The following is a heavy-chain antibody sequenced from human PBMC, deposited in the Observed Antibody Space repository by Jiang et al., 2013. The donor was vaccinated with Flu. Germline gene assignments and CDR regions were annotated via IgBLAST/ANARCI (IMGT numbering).Heavy chain of an antibody. CDR3: ARSIGPVAYFDF. CDR2: MYNSGST. D-gene: IGHD2/OR15-2a*01. V-gene: IGHV4-59*08. CDR1: GGSIGSYY. J-gene: IGHJ4*02. Sequence: GSGLVKPSETLSLTCTVSGGSIGSYYWSWIRQSPGKGLEWIGYMYNSGSTIYNPSLQRRPTISVDMTNNQFSLKLTSVTAADTAVYYCARSIGPVAYFDFWGQGTLVTVSS.